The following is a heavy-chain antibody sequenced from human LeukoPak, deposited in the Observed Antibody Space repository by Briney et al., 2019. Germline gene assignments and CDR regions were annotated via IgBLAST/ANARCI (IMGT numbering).Heavy chain of an antibody. CDR1: GGSISHYY. CDR3: ARVSYYPPYYFDF. Sequence: SETLSLTCAVSGGSISHYYWPWIRQSPGKGLEWIGYIFYSGTTDYNPSLKGQVTFSVDTSKNQFSLKLSSVTAADTAVYYCARVSYYPPYYFDFWGQGTLVIVSS. J-gene: IGHJ4*02. V-gene: IGHV4-59*01. D-gene: IGHD3-22*01. CDR2: IFYSGTT.